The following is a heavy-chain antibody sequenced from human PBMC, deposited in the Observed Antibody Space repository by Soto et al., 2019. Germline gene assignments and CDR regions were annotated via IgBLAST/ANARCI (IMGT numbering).Heavy chain of an antibody. V-gene: IGHV3-23*01. J-gene: IGHJ4*02. CDR1: GFTFSSYA. CDR2: IGVGGGDR. Sequence: EVQLLESGGGLVQPGGSLRLSCAASGFTFSSYAMSWVRQAPGKGLEWVSIIGVGGGDRYYREAGNGRFTISRDNYRDTLYLEMNSLRDEDTAVYYCARVRFGELVWGQGTLVTVSS. CDR3: ARVRFGELV. D-gene: IGHD3-10*01.